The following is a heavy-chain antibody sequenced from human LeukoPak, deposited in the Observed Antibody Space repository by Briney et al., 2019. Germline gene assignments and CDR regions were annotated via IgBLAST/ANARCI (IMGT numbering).Heavy chain of an antibody. CDR1: GFTFSSYW. CDR2: IKQDGSEK. Sequence: GGSLRLSCAASGFTFSSYWMSWVRQAPGKGLEWVANIKQDGSEKYYVDSVKGRFTISRDNAKNSLYLQMNSLRAEDTAVYYCARRLEGYCSSTSSYMRFASTYYFDYWGQGTLVTVSS. CDR3: ARRLEGYCSSTSSYMRFASTYYFDY. V-gene: IGHV3-7*01. J-gene: IGHJ4*02. D-gene: IGHD2-2*02.